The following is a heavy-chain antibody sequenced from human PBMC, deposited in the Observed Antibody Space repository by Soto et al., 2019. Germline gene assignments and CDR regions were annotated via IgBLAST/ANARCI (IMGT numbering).Heavy chain of an antibody. D-gene: IGHD4-17*01. V-gene: IGHV4-30-4*01. CDR2: FYYSGST. Sequence: QVQLQESGPGLVKPSQTLSLACTVSGGSFSCRDGYWTWIRQPPGKGLEWIGYFYYSGSTYYNPSLRSRVTISVDTAKNNFSVKLSSVTVADTAVYYCARAYGDYAHFDSWGQGTLVTVSS. CDR3: ARAYGDYAHFDS. CDR1: GGSFSCRDGY. J-gene: IGHJ4*02.